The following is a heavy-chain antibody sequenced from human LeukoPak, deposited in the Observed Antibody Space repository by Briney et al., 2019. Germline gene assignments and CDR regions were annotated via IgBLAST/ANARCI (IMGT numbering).Heavy chain of an antibody. J-gene: IGHJ2*01. Sequence: SSETLSLTCTVSGGSISTSTYYWGWIRQPPGKGLEWIGSISYSGSTYNNPSLKSRVTISVDTSKNQFSLKLSSVTAPDTAVYYCARRAYSESYNWYFDLRGRGTLVTVSS. CDR1: GGSISTSTYY. V-gene: IGHV4-39*01. D-gene: IGHD1-26*01. CDR2: ISYSGST. CDR3: ARRAYSESYNWYFDL.